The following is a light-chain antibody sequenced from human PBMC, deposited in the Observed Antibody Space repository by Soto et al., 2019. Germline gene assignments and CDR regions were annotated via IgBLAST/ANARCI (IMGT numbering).Light chain of an antibody. Sequence: EIVLTQSPGTLSLSQGERATLSCRASQSVSTNYLGWYQQNPGQAPRLLIYSASSRAAGIPDRFSGSGSGTDFTLTISRLEPEDVAVYYCQQYGSSPLTFGQGTKVDIK. CDR2: SAS. J-gene: IGKJ1*01. V-gene: IGKV3-20*01. CDR3: QQYGSSPLT. CDR1: QSVSTNY.